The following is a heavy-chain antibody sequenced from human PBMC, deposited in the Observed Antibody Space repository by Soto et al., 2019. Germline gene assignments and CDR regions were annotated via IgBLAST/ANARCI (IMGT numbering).Heavy chain of an antibody. J-gene: IGHJ4*02. CDR1: GFSLSTSGVG. CDR2: IYWNDDK. Sequence: SGPTLVNPTQTLTLTCTFSGFSLSTSGVGVGWIRQPPGKALEWLALIYWNDDKRYSPSLKSRLTITKDTSKNQVVLTMTNMDPVDTATYYCAHGRIAAAGIKLTFDYWGQGTLVTVSS. D-gene: IGHD6-13*01. V-gene: IGHV2-5*01. CDR3: AHGRIAAAGIKLTFDY.